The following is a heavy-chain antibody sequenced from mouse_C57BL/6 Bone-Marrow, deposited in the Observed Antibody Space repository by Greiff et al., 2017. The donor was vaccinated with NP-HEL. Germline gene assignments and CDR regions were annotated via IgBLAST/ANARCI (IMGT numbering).Heavy chain of an antibody. Sequence: VQLQQSGAELVRPGTSVKVSCKASGYAFTNYLIKWVKQRPGQGLEWIGVINPGSGGTNYNEKFKGKATLTADKSSSTAYMQLSSLTSEDSAVYFWAGQATWFAYWGQGTLVTVSA. D-gene: IGHD3-2*02. CDR2: INPGSGGT. V-gene: IGHV1-54*01. CDR1: GYAFTNYL. CDR3: AGQATWFAY. J-gene: IGHJ3*01.